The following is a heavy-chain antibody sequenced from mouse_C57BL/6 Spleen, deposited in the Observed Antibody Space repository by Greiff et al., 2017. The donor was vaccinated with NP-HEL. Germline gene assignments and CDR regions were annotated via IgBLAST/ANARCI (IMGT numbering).Heavy chain of an antibody. Sequence: VQLQQSGPELVKPGASVKISCKASGYAFSSSWMNWVKQRPGKGLEWIGRIYPGDGDTNYNGKFKGKATLTADKSSSTAYMQLSSLASEDAAVYFCARGGGPWHFDVWGTGATVTVSS. CDR2: IYPGDGDT. CDR3: ARGGGPWHFDV. V-gene: IGHV1-82*01. CDR1: GYAFSSSW. J-gene: IGHJ1*03.